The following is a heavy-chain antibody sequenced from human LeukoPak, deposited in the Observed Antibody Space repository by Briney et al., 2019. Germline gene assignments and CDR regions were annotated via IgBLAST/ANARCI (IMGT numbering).Heavy chain of an antibody. CDR2: ISSSSSYI. J-gene: IGHJ4*02. CDR3: ARDLRYYYTSGSPKTDY. CDR1: GFTFSSYS. D-gene: IGHD3-10*01. V-gene: IGHV3-21*01. Sequence: GGSLRLSCAASGFTFSSYSMNWVRQAPGKGLEWVSSISSSSSYIYYADSVKGRFTISRDNAKNSLYLQMNSLRAEDTAVYYCARDLRYYYTSGSPKTDYWGQGTLVTVSS.